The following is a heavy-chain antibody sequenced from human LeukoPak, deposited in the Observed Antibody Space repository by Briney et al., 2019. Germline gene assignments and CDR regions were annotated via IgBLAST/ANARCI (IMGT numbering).Heavy chain of an antibody. CDR3: ARFPILTGYYPRRYYFDY. D-gene: IGHD3-9*01. CDR1: GYTFTSYD. Sequence: ASVKVSCKASGYTFTSYDINWVRQATGQGLEWMGWMNPNSGNTGYAQKFQGRVTMTRNTSISTAYMELSSLRSEDTAVYYCARFPILTGYYPRRYYFDYWGQGTLVTVSS. V-gene: IGHV1-8*01. J-gene: IGHJ4*02. CDR2: MNPNSGNT.